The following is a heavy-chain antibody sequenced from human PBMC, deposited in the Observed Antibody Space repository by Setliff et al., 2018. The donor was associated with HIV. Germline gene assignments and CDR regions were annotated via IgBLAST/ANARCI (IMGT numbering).Heavy chain of an antibody. J-gene: IGHJ4*02. CDR2: INHSGST. V-gene: IGHV4-34*01. CDR1: GVSFSGYS. CDR3: ARDGKSSFDY. Sequence: TSETLSLTCAVYGVSFSGYSWTWIRQPPGKGLEWIGEINHSGSTNCNPSLKSRVTISVDTSKNQFSLKVSSVTAADTAVYYCARDGKSSFDYWGQGTLVTVSS.